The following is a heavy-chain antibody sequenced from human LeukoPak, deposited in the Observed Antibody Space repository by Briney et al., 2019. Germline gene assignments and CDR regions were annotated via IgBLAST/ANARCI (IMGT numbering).Heavy chain of an antibody. CDR2: INHSGST. CDR3: ARGVRDSSSWYVFFYYYGMDV. J-gene: IGHJ6*02. CDR1: GGSFSGYY. Sequence: SETLSLTCAVYGGSFSGYYWSWIRQPPGKGLEWIGEINHSGSTNYNPSLKSRVTISVGTSKNQFSLKLGSVTAADTAVYYCARGVRDSSSWYVFFYYYGMDVWGQGTTVTVSS. D-gene: IGHD6-13*01. V-gene: IGHV4-34*01.